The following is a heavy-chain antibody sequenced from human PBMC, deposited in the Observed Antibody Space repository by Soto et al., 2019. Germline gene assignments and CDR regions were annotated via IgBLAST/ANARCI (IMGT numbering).Heavy chain of an antibody. CDR1: GDSVSSNSAA. CDR3: ARDFGGQQLGAETLGNFDY. V-gene: IGHV6-1*01. D-gene: IGHD6-13*01. Sequence: SQTLSLTCAISGDSVSSNSAAWNWIRQSPSRGLEWLGRTYYRSKWYNDYAVSVKSRITINPDTSKNQFSLQLNSVTPEDTAVYYCARDFGGQQLGAETLGNFDYWGQGTLVTVSS. J-gene: IGHJ4*02. CDR2: TYYRSKWYN.